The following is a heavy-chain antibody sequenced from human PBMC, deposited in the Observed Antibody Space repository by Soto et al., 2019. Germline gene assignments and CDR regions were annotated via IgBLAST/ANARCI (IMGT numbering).Heavy chain of an antibody. V-gene: IGHV3-7*03. CDR2: INQEGTEK. CDR3: ARVDELRVTGGWYERGNFDY. D-gene: IGHD6-19*01. J-gene: IGHJ4*02. CDR1: GFTFSRYW. Sequence: EVQLLESGGTLVAPGVSLRLSCAASGFTFSRYWLTWVRQAPGKGLEWVANINQEGTEKNYEDSLKGRFTISRDNAKSSLSLQMNSLRVADTAMYYWARVDELRVTGGWYERGNFDYWGQGTQVIVSS.